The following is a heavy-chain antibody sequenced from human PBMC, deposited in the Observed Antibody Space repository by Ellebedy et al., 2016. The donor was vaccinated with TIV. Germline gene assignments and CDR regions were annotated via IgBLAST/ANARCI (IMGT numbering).Heavy chain of an antibody. J-gene: IGHJ4*02. CDR1: GFTXSSSY. CDR2: VYSGGNT. D-gene: IGHD3-16*01. Sequence: GESLKISCAASGFTXSSSYMTWVRQAPGKVLEWVSVVYSGGNTYYADSVKGRFTISRDNSKNTLSLEMNSLRVDDTAVYFCARGPVRYTQKGGFLDYWGQGTLVTVSS. V-gene: IGHV3-53*01. CDR3: ARGPVRYTQKGGFLDY.